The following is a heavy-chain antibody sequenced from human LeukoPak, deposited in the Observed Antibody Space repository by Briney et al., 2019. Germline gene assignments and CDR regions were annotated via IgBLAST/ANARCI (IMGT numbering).Heavy chain of an antibody. Sequence: PSETLSLTCTVPGGSISSYYWSWIRQPPGKGLEWIGYIYYSGSTNYNPSLKSRVTISVDTSKNQFSLKLSSVTAADTAVYYCARDLRPSNAFDIWGQGTMVTVSS. CDR3: ARDLRPSNAFDI. V-gene: IGHV4-59*01. D-gene: IGHD6-6*01. J-gene: IGHJ3*02. CDR2: IYYSGST. CDR1: GGSISSYY.